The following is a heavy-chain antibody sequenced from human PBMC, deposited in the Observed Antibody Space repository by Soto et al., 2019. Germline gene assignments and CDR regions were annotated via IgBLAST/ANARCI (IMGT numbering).Heavy chain of an antibody. CDR1: GFTFSSYS. D-gene: IGHD2-15*01. Sequence: GGSLRLSCAASGFTFSSYSMNWVRQAPGKGLEWVSYISSSSSTIYYADPVKGRFTISRDNAKNSLYLQMNSLRDEDTAVYYCARIVVVVQGDAFDIWGQGTMVTVSS. J-gene: IGHJ3*02. CDR2: ISSSSSTI. CDR3: ARIVVVVQGDAFDI. V-gene: IGHV3-48*02.